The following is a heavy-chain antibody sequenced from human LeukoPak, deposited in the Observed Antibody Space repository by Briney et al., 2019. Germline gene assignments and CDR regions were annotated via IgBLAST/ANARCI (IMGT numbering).Heavy chain of an antibody. D-gene: IGHD1-26*01. J-gene: IGHJ4*02. CDR2: IIGDGSAT. CDR1: GFTFSGSW. V-gene: IGHV3-74*01. CDR3: AKDGVIVGATTPDY. Sequence: GGSLRLSCAASGFTFSGSWMHWVRQTPGKGLVWVSRIIGDGSATSYADSVKGRFTISRDNAKNTVYLQMNSLRAEDTAVYYCAKDGVIVGATTPDYWGQGTLVTVSS.